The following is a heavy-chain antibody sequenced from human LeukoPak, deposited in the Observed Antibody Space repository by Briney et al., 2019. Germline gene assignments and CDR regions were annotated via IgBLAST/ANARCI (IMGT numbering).Heavy chain of an antibody. V-gene: IGHV3-23*01. J-gene: IGHJ6*03. Sequence: PGGSLRLSCAASGFTFSSYAMSWVRQAPGKGLEWVSAISGSGGSTYYAASVKGRTTISRDNSKNTLYLQMNSLRAEDTAVYYCAKVGSAGAYYYYYMDVWGKGTTVTVSS. D-gene: IGHD4/OR15-4a*01. CDR1: GFTFSSYA. CDR2: ISGSGGST. CDR3: AKVGSAGAYYYYYMDV.